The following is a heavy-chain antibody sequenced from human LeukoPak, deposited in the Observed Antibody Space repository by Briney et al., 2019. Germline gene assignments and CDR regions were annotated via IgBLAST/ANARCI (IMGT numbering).Heavy chain of an antibody. V-gene: IGHV3-7*01. CDR2: IKQDGSEK. Sequence: PGGSLRLSCAASGFTFSSYWMSWVRQAPGKGLEWVANIKQDGSEKYYVDSVKGRFTISRDNAKNSLYLQMNSLRAEDTAVYYCARLPWFGELFDYYYGMDVWGQGTTVTVSS. J-gene: IGHJ6*02. CDR3: ARLPWFGELFDYYYGMDV. CDR1: GFTFSSYW. D-gene: IGHD3-10*01.